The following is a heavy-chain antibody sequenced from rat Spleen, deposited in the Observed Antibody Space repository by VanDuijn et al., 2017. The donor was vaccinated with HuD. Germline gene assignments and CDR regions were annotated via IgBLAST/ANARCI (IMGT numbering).Heavy chain of an antibody. J-gene: IGHJ1*01. V-gene: IGHV5-29*01. CDR3: TRRGYLSDWYFDF. CDR1: GFIFSDFY. CDR2: ISYDGSKT. Sequence: EVQLVESDGGLVQPGRSLKLSCAASGFIFSDFYMAWVRQAPTKGLEWVATISYDGSKTYYRDSVKGRFTNSRDNARSTLNLHMDSLRSEETATYYCTRRGYLSDWYFDFWGPGTMVTVSS. D-gene: IGHD4-4*01.